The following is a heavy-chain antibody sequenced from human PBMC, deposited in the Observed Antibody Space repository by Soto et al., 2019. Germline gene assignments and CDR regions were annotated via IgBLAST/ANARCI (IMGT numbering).Heavy chain of an antibody. CDR1: GYSFTGYY. CDR3: ARVIKIVRAGTVSDF. V-gene: IGHV1-2*02. D-gene: IGHD2-21*01. Sequence: ASVKVSCKASGYSFTGYYIHWVRQAPGQGLEWMGWIDPDTGGTASAEQFQGRVTMRKDTSISTVYMELNSLRSDDTAIYYCARVIKIVRAGTVSDFWGQGTLVTVSS. J-gene: IGHJ4*02. CDR2: IDPDTGGT.